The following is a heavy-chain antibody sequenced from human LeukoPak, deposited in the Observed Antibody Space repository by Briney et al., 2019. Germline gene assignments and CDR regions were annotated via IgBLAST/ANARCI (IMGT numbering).Heavy chain of an antibody. D-gene: IGHD1-26*01. J-gene: IGHJ3*02. CDR2: ISGSGGST. CDR3: AKAPLGIVGAATFDI. CDR1: GFTFSSYS. Sequence: PGGSLRLSCAASGFTFSSYSVNWVRQAPGKGLEWVSAISGSGGSTYYADSVKGRFTISRDNSKNTLYLQMNSLRAEDTAVYYCAKAPLGIVGAATFDIWGQGTMVTVSS. V-gene: IGHV3-23*01.